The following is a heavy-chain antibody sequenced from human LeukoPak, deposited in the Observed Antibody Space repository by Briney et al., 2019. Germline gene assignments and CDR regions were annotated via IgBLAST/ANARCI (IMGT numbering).Heavy chain of an antibody. CDR1: GFTFSSYA. CDR2: ISYDGSNK. V-gene: IGHV3-30-3*01. J-gene: IGHJ4*02. D-gene: IGHD6-19*01. Sequence: PGGSLRLSCAASGFTFSSYAMHWVRQAPGKGLEWVAVISYDGSNKYYADSVKGRFTISRDNSKNTLYLQMNTLRDEDTAVYYCATGAGCGYWGQGTLVTVSS. CDR3: ATGAGCGY.